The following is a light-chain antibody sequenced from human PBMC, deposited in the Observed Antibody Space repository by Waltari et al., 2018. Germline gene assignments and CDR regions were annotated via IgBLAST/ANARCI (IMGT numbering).Light chain of an antibody. CDR3: QVWDFTQGV. J-gene: IGLJ3*02. CDR1: SLGTKT. CDR2: YDM. V-gene: IGLV3-21*04. Sequence: SYVLNQPPSVSVAPGKTARISCGGTSLGTKTVHWYHENPGQAPVLVILYDMGRPSGIPERFSGSTSGNTATLTIKWVEAGDEAEYFCQVWDFTQGVFGGGTKLTVL.